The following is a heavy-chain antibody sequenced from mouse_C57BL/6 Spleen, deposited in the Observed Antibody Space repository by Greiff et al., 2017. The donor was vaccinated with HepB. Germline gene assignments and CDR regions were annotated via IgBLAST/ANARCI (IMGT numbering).Heavy chain of an antibody. D-gene: IGHD2-3*01. CDR2: IYPGSGST. V-gene: IGHV1-55*01. CDR3: ARHDDGDGWFAY. Sequence: QVQLQQPGAELVKPGASVKMSCKASGYTFTSYWITWVKQRPGQGLEWIGDIYPGSGSTNYNEKFKSKATLTADTSSSTAYMQLSSLTSEDSAVYYWARHDDGDGWFAYWGQGTLVTVSA. J-gene: IGHJ3*01. CDR1: GYTFTSYW.